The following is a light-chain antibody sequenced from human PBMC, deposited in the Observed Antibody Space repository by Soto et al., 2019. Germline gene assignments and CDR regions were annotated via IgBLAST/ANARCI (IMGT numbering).Light chain of an antibody. V-gene: IGKV3-15*01. J-gene: IGKJ5*01. CDR2: GAS. CDR3: QQNNRWPHIT. Sequence: EIEMTQSPATLSVPPGEGVTLSCRASQTVPSRIAWYQQKPGQAPSLLIYGASTGATGIPDRFSGSGSGTQFTLTISRLQSEDSAVYFCQQNNRWPHITFGQGTRLAIK. CDR1: QTVPSR.